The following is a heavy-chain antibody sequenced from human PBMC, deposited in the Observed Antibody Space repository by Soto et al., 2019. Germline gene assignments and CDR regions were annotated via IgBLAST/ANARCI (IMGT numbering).Heavy chain of an antibody. D-gene: IGHD6-13*01. CDR1: GYTFTSYA. CDR3: ARDTPSSSWYYDY. J-gene: IGHJ4*02. V-gene: IGHV1-3*01. Sequence: QVQLVQSGAEVKKPGASVKVSCKASGYTFTSYAMHWVRQAPGQRLEWMGWINAGNGNTKYSQKFQGRVTITRDTAASTAYMELSSLRSEDTAVYYCARDTPSSSWYYDYWGQGTLVTVSS. CDR2: INAGNGNT.